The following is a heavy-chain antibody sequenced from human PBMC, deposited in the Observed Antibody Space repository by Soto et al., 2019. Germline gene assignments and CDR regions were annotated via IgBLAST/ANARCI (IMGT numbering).Heavy chain of an antibody. D-gene: IGHD2-15*01. V-gene: IGHV4-34*01. CDR1: GGSFSGYY. Sequence: QVQLQQWGAGLLKPSETLSLTCAVYGGSFSGYYWSWIRQPPGKGLEWIGEINHGGSTNYNPSLKSRVTISVDTSDNQFSLRLSSVTAADTAVYYCARGLELRSSFYYYYYYMDVWGRGTTVTVSS. CDR2: INHGGST. CDR3: ARGLELRSSFYYYYYYMDV. J-gene: IGHJ6*03.